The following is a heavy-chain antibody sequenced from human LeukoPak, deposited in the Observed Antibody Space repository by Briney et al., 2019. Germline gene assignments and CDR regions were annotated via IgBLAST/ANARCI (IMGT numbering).Heavy chain of an antibody. J-gene: IGHJ4*02. D-gene: IGHD6-19*01. Sequence: AGGSLRLSCAASGFTFSSYAMSWVRQAPGKGLEWVSAISGSGGSTYYADSVKGRFTISRDNSKNTLYLQMNSLRAEDTAVYYCAKEDRIAVAGTEDGGDYWGQGTLVTVSS. V-gene: IGHV3-23*01. CDR3: AKEDRIAVAGTEDGGDY. CDR1: GFTFSSYA. CDR2: ISGSGGST.